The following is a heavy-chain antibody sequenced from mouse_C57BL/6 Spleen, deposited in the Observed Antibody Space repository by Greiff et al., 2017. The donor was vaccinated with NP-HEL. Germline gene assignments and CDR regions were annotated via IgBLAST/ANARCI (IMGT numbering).Heavy chain of an antibody. D-gene: IGHD4-1*01. CDR2: IYPGSGST. V-gene: IGHV1-55*01. Sequence: QVQLQQPGAELVKPGASVKMSCKASGYTFTSYWITWVKQRPGQGLEWIGDIYPGSGSTNYNEKFKSKATLTVDPSSRTAYMQLSSLTSEDSAVYYCARGAETGYYFDYWGQGTTLTVSS. CDR3: ARGAETGYYFDY. J-gene: IGHJ2*01. CDR1: GYTFTSYW.